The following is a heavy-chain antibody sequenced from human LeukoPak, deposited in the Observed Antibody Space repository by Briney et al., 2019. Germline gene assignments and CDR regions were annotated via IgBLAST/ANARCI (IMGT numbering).Heavy chain of an antibody. J-gene: IGHJ4*02. Sequence: GGSLRLSCAASGFTFSDYYMSWIRQAPGKGLEWVSYISSSGTTIYYADSVKGRFTISRDNAKNTLFLQMNSLRGEDTAVYYCAKAYSSSWYNAFDFWGQGTLVTVSS. V-gene: IGHV3-11*01. CDR2: ISSSGTTI. D-gene: IGHD6-13*01. CDR3: AKAYSSSWYNAFDF. CDR1: GFTFSDYY.